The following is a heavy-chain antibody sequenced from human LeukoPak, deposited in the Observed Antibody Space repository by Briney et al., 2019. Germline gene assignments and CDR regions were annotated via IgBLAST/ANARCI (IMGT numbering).Heavy chain of an antibody. J-gene: IGHJ6*02. CDR3: ARNPDRNYYYYYGMDV. D-gene: IGHD3-22*01. CDR1: GFTFSTYW. CDR2: INSDGSST. Sequence: TGGSLRLSCAASGFTFSTYWMHWVRQAPGKGLVWVSRINSDGSSTSYADSVKGRFTISRDNAKNTLYLQMNSLRAEDTAVYYCARNPDRNYYYYYGMDVWGQGTTVTVSS. V-gene: IGHV3-74*01.